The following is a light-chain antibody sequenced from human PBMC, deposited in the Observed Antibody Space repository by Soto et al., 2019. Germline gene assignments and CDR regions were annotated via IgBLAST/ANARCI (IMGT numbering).Light chain of an antibody. V-gene: IGLV1-40*01. J-gene: IGLJ2*01. CDR2: GNS. Sequence: QSVLTQPPSVSGAPGQRVTISCTGSSSNIGAGYDVHWYQQLPATAPKLLIYGNSNRPSGVPDRFSGSKSGTSASLAITWLQAEDEADYYCQSYDSRLGGFVVFGGGTKVTVL. CDR3: QSYDSRLGGFVV. CDR1: SSNIGAGYD.